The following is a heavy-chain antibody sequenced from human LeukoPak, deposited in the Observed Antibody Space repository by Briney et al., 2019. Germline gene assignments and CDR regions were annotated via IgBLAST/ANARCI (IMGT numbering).Heavy chain of an antibody. Sequence: GESLKISCEASGYSFTSYWIGWVRQMPGKGLEWMGIIYPDDSDTRYSPSFQGQVTISADKSISTAYLQWSSLKASDTAMYYCARRSYDILTGYLYYFDYWGQGTLVTVSS. J-gene: IGHJ4*02. CDR1: GYSFTSYW. CDR2: IYPDDSDT. V-gene: IGHV5-51*01. CDR3: ARRSYDILTGYLYYFDY. D-gene: IGHD3-9*01.